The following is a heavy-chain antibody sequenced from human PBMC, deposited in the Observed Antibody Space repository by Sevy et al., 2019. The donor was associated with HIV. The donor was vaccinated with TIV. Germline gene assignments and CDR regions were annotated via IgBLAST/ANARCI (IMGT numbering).Heavy chain of an antibody. J-gene: IGHJ3*02. V-gene: IGHV3-30-3*01. CDR1: GFTFSSYA. D-gene: IGHD4-17*01. CDR2: ISDDGSNK. Sequence: GGSLRLSCAASGFTFSSYAMHWVRQAPGKGLEWVAVISDDGSNKYYADSVKGRFTISRDNSKNTLYLQMNSLRAEDTAVYYCARTMTTFYAFDIWGQGTMVTVSS. CDR3: ARTMTTFYAFDI.